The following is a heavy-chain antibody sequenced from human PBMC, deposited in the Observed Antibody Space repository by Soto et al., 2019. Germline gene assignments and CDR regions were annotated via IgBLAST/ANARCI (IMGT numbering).Heavy chain of an antibody. D-gene: IGHD2-2*01. V-gene: IGHV4-39*01. CDR3: ARHATYCSSNSCYEFDF. CDR1: GGSIRSSGYY. CDR2: IFHSGST. Sequence: QLQLQESGPGLLKPSETLSLTCTVSGGSIRSSGYYWGWIRRPPGMGLEWIGSIFHSGSTLYTPSRNGRVTISVDTSKNQFSLKMTSVTAADTAVYYCARHATYCSSNSCYEFDFWGQGSLVTVSS. J-gene: IGHJ4*02.